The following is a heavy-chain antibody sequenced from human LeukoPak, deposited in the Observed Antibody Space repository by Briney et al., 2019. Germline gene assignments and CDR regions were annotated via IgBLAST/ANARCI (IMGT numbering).Heavy chain of an antibody. J-gene: IGHJ4*02. D-gene: IGHD4-17*01. V-gene: IGHV3-33*01. CDR3: AREDGDYVFDY. Sequence: GGSLRLSCAASGFTFSSYGMHWVRQAPGKGLEWVAVIWYDGSNKYYADSVKGRFTISRDNSKNTLYLQVNSLRAEDTAVYYCAREDGDYVFDYWGQGTLVTVSS. CDR1: GFTFSSYG. CDR2: IWYDGSNK.